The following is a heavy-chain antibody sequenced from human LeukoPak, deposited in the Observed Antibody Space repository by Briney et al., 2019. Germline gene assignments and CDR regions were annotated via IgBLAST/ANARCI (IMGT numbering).Heavy chain of an antibody. CDR2: INPNSGGT. J-gene: IGHJ4*02. D-gene: IGHD3-9*01. CDR3: ARDRDYDILTGLFDY. CDR1: GYTFTGYY. V-gene: IGHV1-2*02. Sequence: GASVKVSCKASGYTFTGYYMHWVRQAPGQGLEWMGWINPNSGGTNYAQKFQGRVTMTRDTSISTACMELSRLRSDDTAVYYCARDRDYDILTGLFDYWGQGTLVTVSS.